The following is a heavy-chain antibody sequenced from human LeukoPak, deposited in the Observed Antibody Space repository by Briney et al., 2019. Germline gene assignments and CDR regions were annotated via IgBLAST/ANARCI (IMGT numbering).Heavy chain of an antibody. V-gene: IGHV4-59*01. CDR1: DDSITIYY. CDR2: IDHTGIT. J-gene: IGHJ5*02. CDR3: ARAYRYCSSTSCRNWFDP. Sequence: SETLSLTCTVSDDSITIYYWSWIRQPPGKGLEWIGYIDHTGITNYNPSLNSRVTISRDTSKNHFSLELSSATAADTAVYYCARAYRYCSSTSCRNWFDPWGQGTLVTVSS. D-gene: IGHD2-2*01.